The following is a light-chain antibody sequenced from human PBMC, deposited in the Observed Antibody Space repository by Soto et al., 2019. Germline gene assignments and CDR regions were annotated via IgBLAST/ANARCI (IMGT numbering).Light chain of an antibody. J-gene: IGKJ4*01. CDR2: AAS. V-gene: IGKV1-27*01. CDR1: QGISNY. Sequence: DIQMTQSPSSLSASVGDRVTITCRASQGISNYLAWYQQIPGKVPKLLISAASTLQSGVPSRFSGSGSGTDVPLTISSQQPEDVATYYCQKYTNVPAFGGGTKVEIK. CDR3: QKYTNVPA.